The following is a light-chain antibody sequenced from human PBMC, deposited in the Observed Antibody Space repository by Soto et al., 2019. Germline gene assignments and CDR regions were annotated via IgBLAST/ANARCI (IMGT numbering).Light chain of an antibody. J-gene: IGKJ1*01. CDR3: QQYNSFPWT. CDR2: DVS. CDR1: QSISSW. V-gene: IGKV1-5*01. Sequence: IQMTQSPSTLSASVGDRVIITCRASQSISSWLAWYQQKPGKAPKLLIYDVSSLESGVPPRFNGSRSETEFTLTIRNLQPDDFATYYCQQYNSFPWTFGLGTKVDIK.